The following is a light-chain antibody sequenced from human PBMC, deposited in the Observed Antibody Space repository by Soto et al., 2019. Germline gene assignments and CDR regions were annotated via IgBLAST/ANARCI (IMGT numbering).Light chain of an antibody. CDR2: RAS. CDR1: QRVSSSF. Sequence: EIVVTQSPDTRSLSPGERATLSCRASQRVSSSFLAWYHQKPGQAPRLLIYRASSRATGIPDRFTGSGSGTDVTLTISRLEPEDFSVSYCQQYESSPLTFGGATKVEIK. CDR3: QQYESSPLT. V-gene: IGKV3-20*01. J-gene: IGKJ4*01.